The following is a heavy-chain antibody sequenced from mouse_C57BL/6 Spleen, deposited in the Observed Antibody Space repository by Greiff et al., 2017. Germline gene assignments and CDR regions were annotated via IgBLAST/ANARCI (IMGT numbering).Heavy chain of an antibody. V-gene: IGHV1-80*01. D-gene: IGHD2-4*01. CDR2: IYPGDGDT. CDR1: GYAFSSYW. CDR3: AKIYYDSDRGPFDY. J-gene: IGHJ2*01. Sequence: VQLLQSGAELVKPGASVKISCKASGYAFSSYWMNWVKQRPGKGLEWIGQIYPGDGDTHYNGKFKGMATLTADNASITAYMQLSSLTSEDSADYFSAKIYYDSDRGPFDYWGQGTTLTVSS.